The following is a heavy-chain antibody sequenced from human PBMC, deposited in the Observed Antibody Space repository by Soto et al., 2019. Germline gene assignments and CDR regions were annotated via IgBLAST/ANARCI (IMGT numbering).Heavy chain of an antibody. D-gene: IGHD3-22*01. CDR2: FIPVFGIE. V-gene: IGHV1-69*13. Sequence: SVKVSCKASGGTFSSYGVSWVRQAPGQGLEWMGRFIPVFGIEHYAQKSQGRVTVTADESTSTAYMELSGLTSEDTAVYYCARGLSYYDSSGYSDAFDIWGQGTLVTVS. J-gene: IGHJ3*02. CDR1: GGTFSSYG. CDR3: ARGLSYYDSSGYSDAFDI.